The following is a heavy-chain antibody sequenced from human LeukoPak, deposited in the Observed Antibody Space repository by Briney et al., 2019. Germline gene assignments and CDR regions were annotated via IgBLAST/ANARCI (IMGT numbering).Heavy chain of an antibody. CDR2: INPNSGGT. D-gene: IGHD2-15*01. CDR1: GYTFTGYY. CDR3: ARWPRGYCSGGSCEEY. Sequence: ASVKVSCKAPGYTFTGYYMHWVRQAPGQGLEWMGRINPNSGGTNYAQKFQGRVTMTRDTSISTAYMELSRLRSDDTAVYYCARWPRGYCSGGSCEEYWGQGTLVTVSS. V-gene: IGHV1-2*06. J-gene: IGHJ4*02.